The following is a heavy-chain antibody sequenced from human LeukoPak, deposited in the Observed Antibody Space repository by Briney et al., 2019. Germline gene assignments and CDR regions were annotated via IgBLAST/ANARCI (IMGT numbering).Heavy chain of an antibody. V-gene: IGHV4-59*01. CDR1: GGSISSYY. CDR2: IYYSGST. CDR3: AREFGAAAGTGY. J-gene: IGHJ4*02. D-gene: IGHD6-13*01. Sequence: SETLSLTCTVSGGSISSYYWSWIRQPPGKELEWIGYIYYSGSTNYNPSLKSRVTISVDTSKNQFSLKLSSVTAADTAVYYCAREFGAAAGTGYWGQGTLVTVSS.